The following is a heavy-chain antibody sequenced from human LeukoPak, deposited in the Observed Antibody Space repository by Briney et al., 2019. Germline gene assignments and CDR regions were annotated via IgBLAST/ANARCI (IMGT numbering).Heavy chain of an antibody. Sequence: SGGSLRLSCAASGFTFSSYEMNWVRQAPGKGLEWVSYISNSGRTMFYADSVKGRFTISRDNAKNSLYLQLNSLRAEDTAVYYCARGTGGMWGQGTMVTVSS. J-gene: IGHJ3*01. D-gene: IGHD3-16*01. CDR1: GFTFSSYE. CDR2: ISNSGRTM. CDR3: ARGTGGM. V-gene: IGHV3-48*03.